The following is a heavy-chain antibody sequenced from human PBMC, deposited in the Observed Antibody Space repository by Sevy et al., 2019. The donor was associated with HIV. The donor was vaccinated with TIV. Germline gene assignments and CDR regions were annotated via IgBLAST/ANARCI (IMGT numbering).Heavy chain of an antibody. CDR2: IKSKTDGGTT. CDR3: TTDQMGYDYSNYYYYYYMDV. D-gene: IGHD4-4*01. Sequence: GGSLRLSCAASEFTFSNAWMSWVRQAPGKGLEWVGRIKSKTDGGTTDYAAPVKGRFTISRDDSKNTLYLQMNSLKTEDTAVYYCTTDQMGYDYSNYYYYYYMDVWGKGTTVTVSS. J-gene: IGHJ6*03. CDR1: EFTFSNAW. V-gene: IGHV3-15*01.